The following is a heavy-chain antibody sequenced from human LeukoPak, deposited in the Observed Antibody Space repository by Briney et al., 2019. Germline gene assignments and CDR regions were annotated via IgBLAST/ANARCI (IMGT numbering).Heavy chain of an antibody. D-gene: IGHD3/OR15-3a*01. CDR3: ARGTTGYFTSYSYYGMDV. V-gene: IGHV3-74*01. CDR2: IENDGSSA. CDR1: GFTFSDYW. Sequence: PGGSLRLSCAASGFTFSDYWMHWVRQAPGKGLVWVSRIENDGSSAAYADSVKGRFTISRDNAKNTLYLQMNSLRAEDTAVYYCARGTTGYFTSYSYYGMDVWGQGTTVTVS. J-gene: IGHJ6*02.